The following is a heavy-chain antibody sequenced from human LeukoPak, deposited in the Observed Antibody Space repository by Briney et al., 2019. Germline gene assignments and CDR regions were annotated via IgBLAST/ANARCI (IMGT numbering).Heavy chain of an antibody. J-gene: IGHJ3*01. V-gene: IGHV4-39*01. CDR2: IYYSGST. CDR1: GGSNSSSSYY. Sequence: SETLSLTCTVSGGSNSSSSYYWGWIRQPPGKGLEWIGSIYYSGSTYYNPSLKSRVTISVDTSKNQFSLKLTSVTAADTAVYYCARHGLRPILTAYPTDSFDFWGQGTMVTVSS. D-gene: IGHD3-9*01. CDR3: ARHGLRPILTAYPTDSFDF.